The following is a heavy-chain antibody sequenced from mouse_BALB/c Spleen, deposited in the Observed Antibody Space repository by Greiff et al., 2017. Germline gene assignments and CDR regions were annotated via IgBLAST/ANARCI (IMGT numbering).Heavy chain of an antibody. D-gene: IGHD1-1*02. J-gene: IGHJ2*01. CDR1: GFTFSSFG. V-gene: IGHV5-17*02. CDR2: ISSGSSTI. Sequence: EVKLLESGGGLVQPGGSRKLSCAASGFTFSSFGMHWVRQAPEKGLEWVAYISSGSSTIYYADTVKGRFTIPRDKPKNTLFLQMTSLRSEDTAMYYCARGSYRYYFDYWGQGTTLTVSS. CDR3: ARGSYRYYFDY.